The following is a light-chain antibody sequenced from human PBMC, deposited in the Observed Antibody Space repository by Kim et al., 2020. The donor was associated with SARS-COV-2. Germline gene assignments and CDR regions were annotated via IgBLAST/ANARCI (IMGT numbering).Light chain of an antibody. CDR2: DVS. J-gene: IGLJ2*01. CDR1: SSDVGGYNY. Sequence: GVSITICCTGTSSDVGGYNYVYWFQNHPGKAPKVMISDVSNRPSGVSNRFSGSKSGNTASMTISGLQAEDEADYYCSSYSGNDSVLFGAGTKLT. CDR3: SSYSGNDSVL. V-gene: IGLV2-14*03.